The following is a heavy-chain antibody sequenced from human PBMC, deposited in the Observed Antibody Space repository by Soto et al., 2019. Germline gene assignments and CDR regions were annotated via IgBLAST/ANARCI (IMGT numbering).Heavy chain of an antibody. V-gene: IGHV3-23*01. J-gene: IGHJ4*02. CDR1: GFPFSSYA. CDR3: AKDGSSSSRYIDY. D-gene: IGHD6-6*01. CDR2: ISGSGGST. Sequence: LRLSCAASGFPFSSYAMSWVRQAPGKGLEWVSAISGSGGSTYYADSVKGRFTISRDNSKNTLYLQMNSLRAEDTAVYYCAKDGSSSSRYIDYWGQGTLVTVSS.